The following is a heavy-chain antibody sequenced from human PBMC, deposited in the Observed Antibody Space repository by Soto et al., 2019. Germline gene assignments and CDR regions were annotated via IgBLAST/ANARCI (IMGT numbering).Heavy chain of an antibody. V-gene: IGHV3-30*18. CDR1: GFTFSSYG. CDR2: ISYDGSHK. J-gene: IGHJ5*02. CDR3: AKDVGRLSSSSVFPGPNWIDP. D-gene: IGHD6-13*01. Sequence: GGSLRLSCAASGFTFSSYGMHWVRQAPGKGLEWVAVISYDGSHKYYSDSVKGRFTISRDNSKNTLYLQMNSLRAEDTAVYYCAKDVGRLSSSSVFPGPNWIDPWGQGTLVTVSS.